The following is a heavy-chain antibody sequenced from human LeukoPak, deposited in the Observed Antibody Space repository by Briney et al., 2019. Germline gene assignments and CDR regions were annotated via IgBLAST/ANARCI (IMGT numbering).Heavy chain of an antibody. CDR3: ASPLSTIAY. CDR2: IYHDGNT. CDR1: GYSISSGYY. V-gene: IGHV4-38-2*02. Sequence: SETLSLTCSVSGYSISSGYYWGWIRQPPGKGLEWIGNIYHDGNTYYNPSLKSRVTISVDTSKNQFSLKLSSVTAADTAVYYCASPLSTIAYWGQGTLVTVSS. D-gene: IGHD2-21*01. J-gene: IGHJ4*02.